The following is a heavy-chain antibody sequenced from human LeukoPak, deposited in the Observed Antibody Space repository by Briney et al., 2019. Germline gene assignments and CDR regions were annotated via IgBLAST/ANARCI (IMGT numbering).Heavy chain of an antibody. Sequence: GGSLRLSCAASGFTFSSYAMSWVRQAPGKGLEWVSGISGSGGSTHYADSVKGRFTISRDNSKNTLYLQMNSLRAEDTAVYYCAKVASYYYDSRAYYDHWGQGTLVTVSS. CDR3: AKVASYYYDSRAYYDH. CDR2: ISGSGGST. J-gene: IGHJ4*02. CDR1: GFTFSSYA. V-gene: IGHV3-23*01. D-gene: IGHD3-22*01.